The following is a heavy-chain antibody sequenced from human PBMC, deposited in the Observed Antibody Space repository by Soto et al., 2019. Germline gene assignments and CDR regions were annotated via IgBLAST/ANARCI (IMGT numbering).Heavy chain of an antibody. Sequence: VQLVESGGGVVQPGRSLRLSCAASGFTFSDYAMHWVRQAPGKGLEWVAVVSHDGRNTHYADSVKGRFTISRDSSKNTVSXXXXXXXAXXXAXXXXXXXXXXXXXTSDFNYWGQGALVTVSS. V-gene: IGHV3-30*03. J-gene: IGHJ4*02. CDR3: XXXXXXXXXTSDFNY. D-gene: IGHD1-26*01. CDR1: GFTFSDYA. CDR2: VSHDGRNT.